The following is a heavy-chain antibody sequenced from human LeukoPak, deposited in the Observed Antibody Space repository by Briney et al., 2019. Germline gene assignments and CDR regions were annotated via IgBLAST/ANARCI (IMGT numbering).Heavy chain of an antibody. D-gene: IGHD2-2*01. CDR1: GYTFTSYG. CDR2: ISAYNGNT. CDR3: ARAPLRDIVVVPAFYGMDA. J-gene: IGHJ6*02. V-gene: IGHV1-18*01. Sequence: GASVKVSCKASGYTFTSYGISWVRQAPGQGLEWMGWISAYNGNTNYAQKLQGRVTMTTDTSTSTAYMELRSLRSDDTAVYYCARAPLRDIVVVPAFYGMDAWGQGTTVTVSS.